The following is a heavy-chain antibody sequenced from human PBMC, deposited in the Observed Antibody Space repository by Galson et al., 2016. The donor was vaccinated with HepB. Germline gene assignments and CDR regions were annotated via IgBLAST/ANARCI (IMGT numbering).Heavy chain of an antibody. Sequence: SVKVSCKASGYTFTNYDISWVRQATGQGLEWMGWMNPNSGNTGYAQKFQGRVTMTRNTSISTAHMELSSLRSEDTAVYYCAGGGYCSGGSCYPADAFDIWGQGTMVTVSS. J-gene: IGHJ3*02. D-gene: IGHD2-15*01. CDR2: MNPNSGNT. V-gene: IGHV1-8*01. CDR1: GYTFTNYD. CDR3: AGGGYCSGGSCYPADAFDI.